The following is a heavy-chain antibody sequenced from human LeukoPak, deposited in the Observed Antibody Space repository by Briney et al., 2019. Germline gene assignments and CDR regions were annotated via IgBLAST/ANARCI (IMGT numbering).Heavy chain of an antibody. CDR1: GFTFSTYA. J-gene: IGHJ4*02. CDR2: ITGSGGAT. Sequence: GGSLRLSCAASGFTFSTYAVNWVRQAPGKGLEWVSAITGSGGATYYADSVKGRFTISRDNSKNTLYLQMSSLRAEDTAVYYCAKDAAGTRYFVYWGQGTLVTVSS. V-gene: IGHV3-23*01. D-gene: IGHD6-13*01. CDR3: AKDAAGTRYFVY.